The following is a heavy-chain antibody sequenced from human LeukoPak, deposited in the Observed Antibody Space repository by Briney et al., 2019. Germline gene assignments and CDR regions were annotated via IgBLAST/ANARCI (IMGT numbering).Heavy chain of an antibody. Sequence: GGSLRLSCAASGFTVSSSYMSWVRQAPGQGLEWVSVLYSRGTTYYADSVKGRFTISRDNSKDTLYLQMNSLRAEDSAVYDCARDSNYDYWGQGTLVTVSS. CDR3: ARDSNYDY. CDR1: GFTVSSSY. D-gene: IGHD3-3*02. V-gene: IGHV3-66*03. J-gene: IGHJ4*02. CDR2: LYSRGTT.